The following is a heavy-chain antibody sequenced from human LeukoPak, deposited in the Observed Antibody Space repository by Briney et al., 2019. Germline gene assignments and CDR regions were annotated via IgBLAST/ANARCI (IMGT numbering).Heavy chain of an antibody. CDR1: GYTFTSYA. J-gene: IGHJ4*02. CDR2: INTNTGNP. V-gene: IGHV7-4-1*02. Sequence: ASVKVSCKASGYTFTSYAMNWVRQAPGQGLEWMGWINTNTGNPTYAQGFTGRFVFSLDTSVSTAYLQISSLKAEDTAVYYCASSAEEGVWGSYFDYWGQGTLVTVSS. D-gene: IGHD3-16*01. CDR3: ASSAEEGVWGSYFDY.